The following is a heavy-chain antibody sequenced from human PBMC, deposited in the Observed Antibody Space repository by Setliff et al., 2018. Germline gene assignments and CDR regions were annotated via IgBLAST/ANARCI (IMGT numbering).Heavy chain of an antibody. J-gene: IGHJ4*02. Sequence: ASVKVSCKSSGYTFTTYAIHWLRQAPGQRLEWMGWIIPDNGKTEYSEEFEDRVTFTTDTSATTAYMDLRSLRSDDMAVYYCARGYCDGIGCPAPLYYFDSWGQGTLVTVSS. V-gene: IGHV1-3*03. CDR2: IIPDNGKT. CDR1: GYTFTTYA. D-gene: IGHD2-21*01. CDR3: ARGYCDGIGCPAPLYYFDS.